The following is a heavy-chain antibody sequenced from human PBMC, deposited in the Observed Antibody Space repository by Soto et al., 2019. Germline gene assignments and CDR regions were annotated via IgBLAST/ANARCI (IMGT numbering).Heavy chain of an antibody. CDR1: GGSFSGYY. CDR3: ARGWGRIFDY. Sequence: QVQLQQWGAGLLKPSETLSLTCAVYGGSFSGYYWNWIRQPPGKGLEWIGEINHSGSTNYNPSLKRRVTISVDTSKNQFPLKLSSVPAADTAVYYCARGWGRIFDYWGQGTLVTVSS. J-gene: IGHJ4*02. CDR2: INHSGST. V-gene: IGHV4-34*01. D-gene: IGHD7-27*01.